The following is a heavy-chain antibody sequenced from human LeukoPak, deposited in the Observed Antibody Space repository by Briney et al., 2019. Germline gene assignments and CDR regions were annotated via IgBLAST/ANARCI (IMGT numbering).Heavy chain of an antibody. J-gene: IGHJ4*02. Sequence: PGGSLRLSCAASGFTFSSYSMNWVRQAPGKGLEWVSSISSSSSYIYYADSVKGRFTISRDNAKNTLYLQMNSLRAEDTAVYYCARDFQAADDLFDYWGQGTLVTVSS. CDR1: GFTFSSYS. V-gene: IGHV3-21*01. D-gene: IGHD6-25*01. CDR3: ARDFQAADDLFDY. CDR2: ISSSSSYI.